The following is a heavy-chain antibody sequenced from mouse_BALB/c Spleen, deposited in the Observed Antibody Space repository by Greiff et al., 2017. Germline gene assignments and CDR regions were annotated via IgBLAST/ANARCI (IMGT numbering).Heavy chain of an antibody. J-gene: IGHJ3*01. CDR2: ISTYNGNT. Sequence: VKLMESGPEVVRPGVSVKISCKGSGYTFTDYAMHWVKQSHAKSLEWIGVISTYNGNTNYNQKFKGKATMTVDKSSSTAYKELARLTSEDSAIYYCARKYGNNWDVLAYWGQGTLVTVSA. D-gene: IGHD2-10*02. CDR1: GYTFTDYA. V-gene: IGHV1-67*01. CDR3: ARKYGNNWDVLAY.